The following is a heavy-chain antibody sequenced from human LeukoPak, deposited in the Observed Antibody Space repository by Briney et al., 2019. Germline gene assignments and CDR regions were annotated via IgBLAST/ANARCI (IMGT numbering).Heavy chain of an antibody. Sequence: SGPTLVNPTQTLTLTCTFSGFSLSTSGMCVSWIRQPPGKALEWLARINWDDNKYYTTSLKTRLTISKDTSKNQVVLTMTNMDPVDTATYYCARILNGYNVYFDNWGQGTLVTVSS. CDR3: ARILNGYNVYFDN. CDR2: INWDDNK. CDR1: GFSLSTSGMC. V-gene: IGHV2-70*11. D-gene: IGHD5-24*01. J-gene: IGHJ4*02.